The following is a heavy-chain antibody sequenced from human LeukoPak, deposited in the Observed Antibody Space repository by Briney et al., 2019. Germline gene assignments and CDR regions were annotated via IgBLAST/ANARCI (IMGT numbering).Heavy chain of an antibody. CDR1: VFTFSSYI. J-gene: IGHJ4*02. CDR2: ISSSSSYT. V-gene: IGHV3-21*01. CDR3: ARGGSSADY. D-gene: IGHD6-6*01. Sequence: GGSLRLSCAASVFTFSSYIMNWVRPALGKGLEWVSSISSSSSYTYYADSVKGRFTISTDNAKNSLYLQMNSLRAEDTAVYCWARGGSSADYWGQGTLVTVSS.